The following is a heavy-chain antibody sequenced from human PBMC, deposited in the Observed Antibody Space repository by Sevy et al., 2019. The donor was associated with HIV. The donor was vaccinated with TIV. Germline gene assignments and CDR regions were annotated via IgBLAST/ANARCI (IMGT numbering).Heavy chain of an antibody. J-gene: IGHJ6*02. CDR1: GISFSNY. CDR2: IFHSGSP. V-gene: IGHV4-4*02. CDR3: ARHGTVNTYYGMDV. Sequence: GSLRLSCAASGISFSNYWMSWVRQAPGKGLEWIGYIFHSGSPYFNPTLKSRASMSVDTSKTQFSLTLTSVTAADTAVYYCARHGTVNTYYGMDVWGQGTTVTVSS. D-gene: IGHD2-21*02.